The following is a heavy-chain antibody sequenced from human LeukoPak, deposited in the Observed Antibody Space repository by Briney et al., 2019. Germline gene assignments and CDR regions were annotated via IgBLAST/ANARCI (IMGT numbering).Heavy chain of an antibody. D-gene: IGHD6-13*01. CDR1: GFTFSSYG. Sequence: GGSLRLSCAASGFTFSSYGMHWVRQAPGKGLEWVAFIRYDGSNKYYADSVKGRFTISRDNSKNTLYLQMNSLRAGDTAVYYCAKDKMWQQPGYPYYFDYWGQGTLVTVSS. CDR2: IRYDGSNK. J-gene: IGHJ4*02. V-gene: IGHV3-30*02. CDR3: AKDKMWQQPGYPYYFDY.